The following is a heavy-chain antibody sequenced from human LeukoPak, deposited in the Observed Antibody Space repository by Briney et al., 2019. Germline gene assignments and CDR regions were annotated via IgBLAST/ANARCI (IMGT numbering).Heavy chain of an antibody. CDR2: IKQDGSEK. J-gene: IGHJ4*02. Sequence: GGSLRLSCAASGFTFSSYWMSWVRQAPGKGLEWVANIKQDGSEKHYVDSVKGRFTISRDNAKNSLYLQMNSLRAEDTAVYYCVRGDDYGDYHFGYWGQGTLVTVSS. CDR3: VRGDDYGDYHFGY. V-gene: IGHV3-7*01. D-gene: IGHD4-17*01. CDR1: GFTFSSYW.